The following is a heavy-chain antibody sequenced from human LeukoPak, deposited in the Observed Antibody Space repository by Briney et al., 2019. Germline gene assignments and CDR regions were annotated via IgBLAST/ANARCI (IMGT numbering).Heavy chain of an antibody. J-gene: IGHJ3*02. Sequence: GGSLRLSCAASGFTFSSYGMHWVRQAPGKGLEWVSVIYSGGSTYYADSVKGRFTISRDNSKNTLYLQMNSLRAEDTAVYYCARDSRWDITTEHDAFDIWGQGTMVTVSS. V-gene: IGHV3-53*01. CDR2: IYSGGST. D-gene: IGHD1-26*01. CDR1: GFTFSSYG. CDR3: ARDSRWDITTEHDAFDI.